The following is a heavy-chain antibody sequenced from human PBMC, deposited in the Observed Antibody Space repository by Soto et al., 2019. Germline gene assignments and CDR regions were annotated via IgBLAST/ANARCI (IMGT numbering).Heavy chain of an antibody. Sequence: QVTLKESGPTLVKPTQTLTLTCTFSGVSLSTSGMGVGWIRQPPGKALEWLALVYWDDDKRYSPSLKSRLTITKDTTKNQVVITMTYMDPVDTATYYCAHIIEGAFFDHWCQGTLVTVSS. CDR1: GVSLSTSGMG. V-gene: IGHV2-5*02. D-gene: IGHD2-15*01. CDR2: VYWDDDK. J-gene: IGHJ4*02. CDR3: AHIIEGAFFDH.